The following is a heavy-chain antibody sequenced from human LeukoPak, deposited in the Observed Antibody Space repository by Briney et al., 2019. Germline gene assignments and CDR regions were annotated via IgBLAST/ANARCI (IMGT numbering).Heavy chain of an antibody. CDR1: GFTFSNYP. D-gene: IGHD5-18*01. CDR3: ARVRYNSGYIFDY. V-gene: IGHV3-48*03. J-gene: IGHJ4*02. CDR2: IGSGGSPI. Sequence: GGSLRLSCAASGFTFSNYPMNWVRQAPGKGLEWVSYIGSGGSPIYYADSVRGRFSISRDNAKNSVYLQMSSLRAEDTAVYYCARVRYNSGYIFDYWGQGTLVTVSS.